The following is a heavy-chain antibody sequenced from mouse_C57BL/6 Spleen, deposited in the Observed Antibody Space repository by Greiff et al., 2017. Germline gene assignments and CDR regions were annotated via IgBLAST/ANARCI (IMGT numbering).Heavy chain of an antibody. CDR2: IHPNSGST. CDR3: ASPYDYDWYFDV. V-gene: IGHV1-64*01. Sequence: VQLQQPGAELVKPGASVKLSCKASGYTFTSYWMHWVKQRPGQGLEWIGMIHPNSGSTNYNEKFKSKATLTVDKSSSTAYMQLSSLTSEDSAVYYCASPYDYDWYFDVWGTGTTVTVSS. J-gene: IGHJ1*03. CDR1: GYTFTSYW. D-gene: IGHD2-4*01.